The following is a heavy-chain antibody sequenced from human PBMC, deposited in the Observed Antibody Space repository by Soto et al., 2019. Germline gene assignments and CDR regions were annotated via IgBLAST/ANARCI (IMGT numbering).Heavy chain of an antibody. D-gene: IGHD3-16*01. V-gene: IGHV4-31*03. CDR1: CGSISSGGYY. CDR3: ARERLCLLSYYGMDV. J-gene: IGHJ6*02. CDR2: TSYSGST. Sequence: SETLSLTYIVSCGSISSGGYYWSWIRQHPVKGLEWIGYTSYSGSTYYNPSLKSRVTISVDTSKNQFSLKLRSVTAADTAVYYCARERLCLLSYYGMDVWGQGTTVTVSS.